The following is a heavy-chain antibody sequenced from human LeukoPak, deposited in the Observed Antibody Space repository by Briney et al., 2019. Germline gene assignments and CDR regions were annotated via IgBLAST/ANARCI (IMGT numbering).Heavy chain of an antibody. D-gene: IGHD5-18*01. J-gene: IGHJ4*02. Sequence: LRLSCAASGFTVSSNYMSWVRQHPGNGLEWIGYIFYSGSTYYNPSLKSRLSISIDTSANQFSLELTSVTAADTAVYYCARDPQRRGYTYGSDFWGQGILVTVSS. CDR2: IFYSGST. CDR1: GFTVSSNY. CDR3: ARDPQRRGYTYGSDF. V-gene: IGHV4-31*02.